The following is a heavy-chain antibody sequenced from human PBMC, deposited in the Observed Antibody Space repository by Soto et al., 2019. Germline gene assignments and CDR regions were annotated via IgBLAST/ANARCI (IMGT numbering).Heavy chain of an antibody. J-gene: IGHJ4*02. CDR3: AKIPASDYSDPHDY. CDR2: FYSDGST. V-gene: IGHV4-61*01. D-gene: IGHD4-17*01. CDR1: GASVARGHYY. Sequence: SETLSVTCTVSGASVARGHYYWTWIRQPPGKGLDWIGYFYSDGSTDYNPSLNSRVTISSDTSKNQFSLNLCAVTAADTAIYYCAKIPASDYSDPHDYWRQGTLVTVSS.